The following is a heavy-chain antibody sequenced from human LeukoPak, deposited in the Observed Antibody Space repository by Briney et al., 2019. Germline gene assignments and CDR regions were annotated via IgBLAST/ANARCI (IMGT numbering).Heavy chain of an antibody. V-gene: IGHV1-69*06. J-gene: IGHJ3*02. Sequence: ASVKVSCKASGGTFSSYAISWVRQAPGQGLEWMGGIIPIFGTANYAQKFQGRVTITADKSTSTAYMELSSLRSEDTAVYYCANTRDPGWYYAFDIWGQGTMVTVSS. CDR1: GGTFSSYA. CDR2: IIPIFGTA. CDR3: ANTRDPGWYYAFDI. D-gene: IGHD6-19*01.